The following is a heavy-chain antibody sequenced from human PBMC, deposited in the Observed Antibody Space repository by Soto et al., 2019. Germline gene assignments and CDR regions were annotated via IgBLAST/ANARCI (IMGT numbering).Heavy chain of an antibody. D-gene: IGHD2-2*01. CDR2: IKQDGSEK. CDR3: ARTGRYQLLCWDY. J-gene: IGHJ4*02. Sequence: EVQLVESGGGLVQPGGSLRLSCAASGFTFSSYWMSWVRQAQGKGLEWVANIKQDGSEKYYVDSVKGRFTISRDNAKNSLYLQMNSLRAEDTAVYYCARTGRYQLLCWDYWGQGTLVTVSS. CDR1: GFTFSSYW. V-gene: IGHV3-7*01.